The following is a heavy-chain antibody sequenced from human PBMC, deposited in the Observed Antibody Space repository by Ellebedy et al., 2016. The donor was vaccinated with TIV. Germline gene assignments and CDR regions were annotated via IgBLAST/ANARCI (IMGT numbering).Heavy chain of an antibody. V-gene: IGHV3-23*01. J-gene: IGHJ6*02. CDR3: AQRRYSSGWYGMDV. CDR2: ISGSGGRT. D-gene: IGHD6-19*01. Sequence: PGGSLRLSCAASTFTFSSYAMSWVRQAPGKGLEWVSDISGSGGRTYYADSVKGRFTISRDNSKNMLFLQMNSLRAEDTAVSYCAQRRYSSGWYGMDVWGQGTTVTVSS. CDR1: TFTFSSYA.